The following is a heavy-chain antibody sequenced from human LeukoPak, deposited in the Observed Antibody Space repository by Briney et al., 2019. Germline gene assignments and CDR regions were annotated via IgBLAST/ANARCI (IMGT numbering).Heavy chain of an antibody. CDR2: MNPNSGNT. CDR1: GYTFTSYD. CDR3: ARGRWDSSSWYPGYYYYYMDV. D-gene: IGHD6-13*01. Sequence: ASVKVSCKASGYTFTSYDINWVRQATGQGLEWMGWMNPNSGNTGYAQKFQGRVTMTRNTSISTAYMELSSLRSEDTAVYYCARGRWDSSSWYPGYYYYYMDVWGKGTTVTVSS. J-gene: IGHJ6*03. V-gene: IGHV1-8*01.